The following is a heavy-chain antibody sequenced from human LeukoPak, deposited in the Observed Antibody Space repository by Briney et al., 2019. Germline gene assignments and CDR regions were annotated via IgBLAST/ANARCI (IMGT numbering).Heavy chain of an antibody. CDR1: GFTFSSYS. J-gene: IGHJ4*02. CDR3: ARVPLWFGEVEDY. Sequence: GGSLRLSCAASGFTFSSYSMNWVRQAPGKGLEWVSSISSSSSYIYYADSVKGRFTISRDNAKNSLYLQMNSLRAEDTAVYYCARVPLWFGEVEDYWGQGTLVTVSS. D-gene: IGHD3-10*01. V-gene: IGHV3-21*01. CDR2: ISSSSSYI.